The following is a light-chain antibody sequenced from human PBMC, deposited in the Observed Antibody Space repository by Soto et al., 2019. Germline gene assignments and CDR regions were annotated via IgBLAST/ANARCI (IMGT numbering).Light chain of an antibody. CDR2: TAY. CDR1: XGXXXX. J-gene: IGKJ4*01. CDR3: QQYYNYPLT. Sequence: AIRMTQSPSSFSASTGDRVTITCRASXGXXXXLAWYQQKPGKAPKLLIYTAYTLQXXVPSRFSGSGSGTXXXXXIXXLXXXDFATXYCQQYYNYPLTFGGGTKVEIK. V-gene: IGKV1-8*01.